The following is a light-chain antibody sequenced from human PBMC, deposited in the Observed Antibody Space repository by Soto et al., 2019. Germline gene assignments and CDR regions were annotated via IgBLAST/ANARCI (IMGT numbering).Light chain of an antibody. V-gene: IGKV3-15*01. CDR3: QQYNTWPLT. Sequence: EIVMTQSPATLSVSPGERATLSCRASQGVSSNLAWYRQKPCQAPRLLIYGASTRATGIPDSFSGSGSGTEFTLTISSLQSEDFAVYYCQQYNTWPLTFGGGTKVEIK. CDR1: QGVSSN. CDR2: GAS. J-gene: IGKJ4*01.